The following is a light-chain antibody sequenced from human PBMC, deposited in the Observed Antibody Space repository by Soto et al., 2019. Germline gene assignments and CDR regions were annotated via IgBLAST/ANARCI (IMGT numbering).Light chain of an antibody. V-gene: IGKV1-8*01. Sequence: AIRMTQSPSSFSASTGDRVTIXXRASQGMSSYLAGYQQKPGTAPQVXSDSASPLQRGGPSMFSGRGAGTDFTLTSSCLQSAAFATYSCPQYSSDTPTFGPGTKVEIK. CDR3: PQYSSDTPT. CDR2: SAS. CDR1: QGMSSY. J-gene: IGKJ4*01.